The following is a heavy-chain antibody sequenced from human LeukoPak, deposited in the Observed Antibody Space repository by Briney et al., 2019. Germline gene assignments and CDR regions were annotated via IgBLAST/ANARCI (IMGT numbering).Heavy chain of an antibody. J-gene: IGHJ5*02. V-gene: IGHV3-11*01. CDR2: MSGSGDTI. CDR3: ARLRGRWFDP. CDR1: GFNFGDHY. D-gene: IGHD3-10*01. Sequence: GGSLRLSCAASGFNFGDHYMSWARQPPGRGLEWVSYMSGSGDTIYYADSVKGRFTISRDNAKNSLYLQMNSLRAEDTAVYYCARLRGRWFDPWGQGTLVTVSS.